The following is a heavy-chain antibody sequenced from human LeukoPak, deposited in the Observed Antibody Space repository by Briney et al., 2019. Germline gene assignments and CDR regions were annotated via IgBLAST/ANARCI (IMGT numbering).Heavy chain of an antibody. CDR2: ITSDGSST. D-gene: IGHD3-16*02. CDR3: AKDHVWGSYRPEYYFDY. Sequence: GGSLRLSCAASGFTLSNYWMHWVRQAPGKGLVWVSRITSDGSSTNYADSVKGRFTISRDNAKNTLYLQMNSLRAEDTAVYYCAKDHVWGSYRPEYYFDYWGQGTLVTVSS. V-gene: IGHV3-74*01. J-gene: IGHJ4*02. CDR1: GFTLSNYW.